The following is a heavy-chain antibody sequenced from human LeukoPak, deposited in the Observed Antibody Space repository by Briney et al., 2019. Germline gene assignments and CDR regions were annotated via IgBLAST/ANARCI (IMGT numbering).Heavy chain of an antibody. CDR3: ATLCCGSYYMDV. V-gene: IGHV1-69*06. J-gene: IGHJ6*03. CDR2: IIPISGTT. Sequence: SVKVSCKASGGTLNGYVISWVRQAPGQGLEWMGGIIPISGTTNYAQKFQGRVTITADKSTSTAYMELSSLRSEDTAVYYCATLCCGSYYMDVWGKGTTVTVSS. D-gene: IGHD2-15*01. CDR1: GGTLNGYV.